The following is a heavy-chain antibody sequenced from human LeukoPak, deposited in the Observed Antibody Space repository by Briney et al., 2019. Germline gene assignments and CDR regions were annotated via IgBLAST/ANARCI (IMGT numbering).Heavy chain of an antibody. Sequence: PSETLSLTCTVSGGSISSYYWSWIRQPPGKGLERIGYIYYSGSTNYNPSLKSRVTISVDTSKNQFSLKLSSVTAADTAVYYCASFPGYSYGPTGDYWGQGTLVTVSS. V-gene: IGHV4-59*01. CDR2: IYYSGST. CDR3: ASFPGYSYGPTGDY. D-gene: IGHD5-18*01. CDR1: GGSISSYY. J-gene: IGHJ4*02.